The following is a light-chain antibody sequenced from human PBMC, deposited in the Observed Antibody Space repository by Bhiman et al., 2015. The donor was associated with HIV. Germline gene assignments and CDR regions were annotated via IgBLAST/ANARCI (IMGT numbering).Light chain of an antibody. CDR1: SSDVGGYNY. V-gene: IGLV2-23*01. J-gene: IGLJ2*01. CDR3: CSYAGSTTSGRL. Sequence: QSALTQPASVSGSPGQSITISCTGTSSDVGGYNYVAWYQQHPGNAPKLLIYDASKRPSGVSDRFSGSKSGNTASLTISGLQAEDEADYYCCSYAGSTTSGRLFGGGTKLTVL. CDR2: DAS.